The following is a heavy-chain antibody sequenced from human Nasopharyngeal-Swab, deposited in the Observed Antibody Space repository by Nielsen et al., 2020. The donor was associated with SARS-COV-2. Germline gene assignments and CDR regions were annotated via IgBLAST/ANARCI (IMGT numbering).Heavy chain of an antibody. CDR3: AKDQGIAVAGPTRGKYFQH. J-gene: IGHJ1*01. V-gene: IGHV3-53*01. D-gene: IGHD6-19*01. CDR2: IHSGGST. CDR1: GLTVSGNY. Sequence: GESLKISCAASGLTVSGNYMGWVRQAPGKGLEWVSVIHSGGSTYYADSVKGRFTISRDNSRNTLYLQMNSLRAEDTAVYYCAKDQGIAVAGPTRGKYFQHWGQGTLVTVSS.